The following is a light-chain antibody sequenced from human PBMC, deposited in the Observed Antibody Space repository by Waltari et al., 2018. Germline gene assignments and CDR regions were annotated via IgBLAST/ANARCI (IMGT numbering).Light chain of an antibody. J-gene: IGLJ1*01. Sequence: QSALSQPPSASGSPGQSVTISCTGTSSDVGSYNHVSWYQQHPGTAPKVMIYEVSKRPSGVPDRFSGSKSANTASLTVSGLQAEDEADYYCSSYADSDIYVFGTGTKVTVL. V-gene: IGLV2-8*01. CDR2: EVS. CDR3: SSYADSDIYV. CDR1: SSDVGSYNH.